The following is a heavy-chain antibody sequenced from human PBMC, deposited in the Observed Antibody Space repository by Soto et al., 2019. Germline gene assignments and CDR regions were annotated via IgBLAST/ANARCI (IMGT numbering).Heavy chain of an antibody. CDR2: ITSSSNFI. Sequence: DVQLVESGGGLVKPGGSLTLSCSASGFTFSPYSMNWVRQAPGKGLEWVSSITSSSNFIDYADSVKGRFTISRDDAKNSLFLQMNSLRADDMGVYYCARSQSNGAMDVWGQGTTVTVS. J-gene: IGHJ6*02. CDR1: GFTFSPYS. CDR3: ARSQSNGAMDV. V-gene: IGHV3-21*01. D-gene: IGHD2-8*01.